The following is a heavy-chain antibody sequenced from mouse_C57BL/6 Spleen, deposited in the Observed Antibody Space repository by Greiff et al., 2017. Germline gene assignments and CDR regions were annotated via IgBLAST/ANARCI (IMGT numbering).Heavy chain of an antibody. CDR1: GFTFSDYY. D-gene: IGHD2-1*01. Sequence: EVKLMESGGGLVQPGGSLKLSCAASGFTFSDYYMYWVRQTPEKRLEWVAYISNGGGSTYYPDTVKGRFTISRDNAKNTLYLQMSRLKSEDTAMYYCARQGYYGNYVFAYWGQGTLVTVSA. J-gene: IGHJ3*01. CDR3: ARQGYYGNYVFAY. CDR2: ISNGGGST. V-gene: IGHV5-12*01.